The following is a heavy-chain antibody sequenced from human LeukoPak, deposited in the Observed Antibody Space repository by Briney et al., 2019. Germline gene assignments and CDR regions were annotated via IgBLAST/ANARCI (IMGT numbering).Heavy chain of an antibody. CDR1: GGSISTYY. D-gene: IGHD1-26*01. CDR3: ASYTGSGAYYAY. Sequence: PSETLSLTCTVSGGSISTYYWSWIRQPPWKGLEWMGYISYSGSTTYNPSLKSRVTISIDTSSNQFSLRLSSVTAADTAVYYCASYTGSGAYYAYWGLGTLVTVSS. V-gene: IGHV4-59*12. J-gene: IGHJ4*02. CDR2: ISYSGST.